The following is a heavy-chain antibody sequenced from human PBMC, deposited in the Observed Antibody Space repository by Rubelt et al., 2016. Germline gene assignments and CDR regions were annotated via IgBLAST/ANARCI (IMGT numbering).Heavy chain of an antibody. J-gene: IGHJ4*02. CDR2: ISGSGGST. D-gene: IGHD3-3*01. CDR1: GFTFSSYA. V-gene: IGHV3-23*04. CDR3: ARDPESGVVITARVGFDY. Sequence: EVQLVESGGGLVQPGGSLRLSCAASGFTFSSYAMSWVRQAPGKGLEWVSAISGSGGSTYYADSVKGRFTISRDNSKNTLYLQMNSLRAEDTAVYYCARDPESGVVITARVGFDYWGQGTLVTVSS.